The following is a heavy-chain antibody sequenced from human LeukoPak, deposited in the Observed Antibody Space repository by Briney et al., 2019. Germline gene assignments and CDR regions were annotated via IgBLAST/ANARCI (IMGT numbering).Heavy chain of an antibody. CDR3: ARGAGWWSH. J-gene: IGHJ4*02. D-gene: IGHD6-19*01. CDR1: GGSMNSYY. V-gene: IGHV4-59*01. CDR2: TTYSGGT. Sequence: PSETLSLTCTVSGGSMNSYYWSWLRQPPGEGPEWIGYTTYSGGTNYNPSLKSRVTISADTSKNHFSLKLSSVTAADTAVYYCARGAGWWSHWGQGTLVAVSS.